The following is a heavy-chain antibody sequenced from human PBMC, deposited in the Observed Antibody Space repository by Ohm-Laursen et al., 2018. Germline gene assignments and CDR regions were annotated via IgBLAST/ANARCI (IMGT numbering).Heavy chain of an antibody. CDR2: ISSSSSYI. Sequence: SLRLSCAASGFTFSSYSMNWVRQAPGKGLEWVSSISSSSSYIYYADSVKDRFTISRDNAKNSLYLRMNSLRAEDTAVYYCSSDSGYKWELRAAGFDFWGQGTMVTVSS. J-gene: IGHJ4*02. V-gene: IGHV3-21*01. CDR3: SSDSGYKWELRAAGFDF. CDR1: GFTFSSYS. D-gene: IGHD1-26*01.